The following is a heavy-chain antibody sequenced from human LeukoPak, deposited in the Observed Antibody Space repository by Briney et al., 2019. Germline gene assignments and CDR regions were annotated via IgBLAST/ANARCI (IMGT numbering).Heavy chain of an antibody. CDR2: INPNSGGT. J-gene: IGHJ4*02. Sequence: ASVKVSCKTSGFTFTYYYIHWVRQSPGQGPEWMGCINPNSGGTNYAQRFQGRVTMTRDTSISTAYMGLNRLRSDDTAVYYCASGSSSDYWGQGTLVTVSS. D-gene: IGHD6-13*01. CDR1: GFTFTYYY. CDR3: ASGSSSDY. V-gene: IGHV1-2*02.